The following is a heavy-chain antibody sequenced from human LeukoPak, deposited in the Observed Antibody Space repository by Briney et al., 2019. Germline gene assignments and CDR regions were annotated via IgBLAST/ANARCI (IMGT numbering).Heavy chain of an antibody. CDR1: GYTFTGYY. CDR3: ARTHYYESSLTGRAFDI. Sequence: ASVKVSCKASGYTFTGYYMHWVRQAPGQGLEWMGWINPNSGGTNYAQKFQGRVTMTRDTSISTAYMELSRLRSDDTAVYYCARTHYYESSLTGRAFDIWGQGTMVTVSS. D-gene: IGHD3-22*01. V-gene: IGHV1-2*02. J-gene: IGHJ3*02. CDR2: INPNSGGT.